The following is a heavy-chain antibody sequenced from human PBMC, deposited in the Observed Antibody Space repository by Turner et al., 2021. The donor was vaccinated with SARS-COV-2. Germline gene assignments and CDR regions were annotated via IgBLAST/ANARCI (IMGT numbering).Heavy chain of an antibody. V-gene: IGHV3-74*01. J-gene: IGHJ4*02. CDR3: ARDVVTATPGLDY. Sequence: EVQLVESGGGLVQLGGSLRLSCAVSGFTFSIYWMHWVRQAPGKGLVWFSRINSDGSSTSYADSVKGRFTISRDNAKNTLYLQMNSLRAEDTAVYYCARDVVTATPGLDYWGQGTLVTVSS. D-gene: IGHD2-15*01. CDR1: GFTFSIYW. CDR2: INSDGSST.